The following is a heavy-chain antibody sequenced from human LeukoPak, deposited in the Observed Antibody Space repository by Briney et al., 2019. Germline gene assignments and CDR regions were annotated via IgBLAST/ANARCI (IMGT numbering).Heavy chain of an antibody. V-gene: IGHV3-48*03. CDR1: GFTFSSYE. J-gene: IGHJ6*04. CDR3: AELGITMIGGV. CDR2: ISSSGSTI. D-gene: IGHD3-10*02. Sequence: GGSLRLSCAASGFTFSSYEMNWVRQAPGKGLEWISYISSSGSTIYYADSVKGRFTISRDNAKDSLYLQMNSLRAEDTAVYYCAELGITMIGGVWGKGTTVTISS.